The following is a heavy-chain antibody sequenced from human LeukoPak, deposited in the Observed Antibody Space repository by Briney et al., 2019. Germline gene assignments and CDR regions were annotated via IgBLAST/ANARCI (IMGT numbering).Heavy chain of an antibody. D-gene: IGHD3-9*01. Sequence: SQTLSLTCTVSGGSISSGGYYWSWIRQPPGKGLEWIGYIYHSGSTYYNPSLKSRVTISVDRSKNQFSLKLSSVTAADTAVYYCASIPLRYFDWSVDYWGQGTLVTVSS. CDR3: ASIPLRYFDWSVDY. J-gene: IGHJ4*02. CDR2: IYHSGST. CDR1: GGSISSGGYY. V-gene: IGHV4-30-2*01.